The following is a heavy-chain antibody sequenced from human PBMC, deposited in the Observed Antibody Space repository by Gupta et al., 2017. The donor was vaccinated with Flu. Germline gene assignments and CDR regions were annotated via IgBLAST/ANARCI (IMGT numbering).Heavy chain of an antibody. V-gene: IGHV3-49*03. CDR3: TRDHLTLYYYYGMDV. Sequence: EVQLVESGGGLVQPGRSLRLSCTASGFTFGDYAMSWFRQAPGKGLEWVGFIRSKAYGGTTEYAASVKGRFTISRDDSKSIAYLQMNSLKTEDTAVYYCTRDHLTLYYYYGMDVWGQGTTVTVSS. CDR1: GFTFGDYA. J-gene: IGHJ6*02. CDR2: IRSKAYGGTT.